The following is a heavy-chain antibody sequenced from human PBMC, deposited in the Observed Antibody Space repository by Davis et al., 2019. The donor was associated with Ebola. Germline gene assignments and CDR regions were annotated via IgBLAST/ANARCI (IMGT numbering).Heavy chain of an antibody. V-gene: IGHV1-18*04. CDR3: ARAQFPTTSDH. J-gene: IGHJ4*02. CDR1: GYTFTNYG. D-gene: IGHD1-1*01. CDR2: INPHNGNT. Sequence: ASVKVSCKASGYTFTNYGITWVRQAPGHGLEWMGWINPHNGNTNYAQNVQGRVTMTTDTSTSTAYMEVGSLRSDDTAVYYCARAQFPTTSDHWGQGTLVTVSS.